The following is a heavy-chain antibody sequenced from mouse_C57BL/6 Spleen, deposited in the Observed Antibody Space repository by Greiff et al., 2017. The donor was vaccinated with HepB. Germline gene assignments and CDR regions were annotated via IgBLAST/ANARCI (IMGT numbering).Heavy chain of an antibody. D-gene: IGHD1-1*01. CDR2: INPNNGGT. CDR1: GYTFTDYY. V-gene: IGHV1-26*01. J-gene: IGHJ4*01. CDR3: AREGFITTVVAPYAMDY. Sequence: EVKLQQSGPELVKPGASVKISCKASGYTFTDYYMNWVKQSHGKSLEWIGDINPNNGGTSYNQKFKGKATLTVDKSSSTAYMELRSLTSEDSAVYYCAREGFITTVVAPYAMDYWGQGTSVTVSS.